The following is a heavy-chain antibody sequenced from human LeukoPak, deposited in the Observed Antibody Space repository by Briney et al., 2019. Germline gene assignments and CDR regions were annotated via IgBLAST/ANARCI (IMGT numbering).Heavy chain of an antibody. D-gene: IGHD6-19*01. Sequence: GGSLSLSRAASGFTFRNFVMHWLRQAPGKGLEWVAAIWSDGSNKHYADSARVRFTIARDNSKNTLYLQMNSLRPEDTAVCFCASVSMVAGTSYNRFDLWGQGTLVTVST. CDR1: GFTFRNFV. CDR2: IWSDGSNK. J-gene: IGHJ4*02. V-gene: IGHV3-33*01. CDR3: ASVSMVAGTSYNRFDL.